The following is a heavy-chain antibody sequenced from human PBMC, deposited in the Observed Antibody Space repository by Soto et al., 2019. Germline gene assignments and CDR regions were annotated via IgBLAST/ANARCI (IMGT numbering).Heavy chain of an antibody. CDR1: GDSISSGTYF. J-gene: IGHJ4*02. CDR2: ISNSGRI. Sequence: QVQLQKSGPGLVKPSQTLSLSFTVSGDSISSGTYFWSWSRQHPGKGLEWIGYISNSGRISYNPSLKSPVTMSVDTSKNQVSLKLSSVAAAVTAVYYCSGDSTGESYWGQGSLVTVSS. D-gene: IGHD1-1*01. V-gene: IGHV4-31*01. CDR3: SGDSTGESY.